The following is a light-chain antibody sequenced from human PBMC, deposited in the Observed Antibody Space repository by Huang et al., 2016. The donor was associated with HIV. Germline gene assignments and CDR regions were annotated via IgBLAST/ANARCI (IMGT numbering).Light chain of an antibody. V-gene: IGKV1-33*01. CDR2: DAS. CDR1: QGISKY. Sequence: DIQMTQSPSSLSASVGDRVTITCQASQGISKYLNWYKQKPGKTTRLLIYDASNLETGVPSRFSGSGSGTDFTFTISGLQPEDIATYYCQQYENVPLTFGGGTKVEI. CDR3: QQYENVPLT. J-gene: IGKJ4*01.